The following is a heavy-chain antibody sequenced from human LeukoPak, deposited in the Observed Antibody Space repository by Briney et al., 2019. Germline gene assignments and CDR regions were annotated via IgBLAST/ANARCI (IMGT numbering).Heavy chain of an antibody. J-gene: IGHJ4*02. V-gene: IGHV1-18*01. CDR3: ATNTYNGCAIDS. CDR1: GYTFTSYG. CDR2: ISAYNGNT. D-gene: IGHD5-12*01. Sequence: ASVKVSCKASGYTFTSYGITWVRQAPGQGLEWMGWISAYNGNTDYSQKLQGRVTMTTDTSTSTAYMELNSLSSEDTAIYYCATNTYNGCAIDSWGQGTLVTVSS.